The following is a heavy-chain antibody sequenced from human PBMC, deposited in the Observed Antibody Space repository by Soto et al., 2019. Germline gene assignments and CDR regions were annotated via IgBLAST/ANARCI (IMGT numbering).Heavy chain of an antibody. D-gene: IGHD6-13*01. Sequence: PGGSLRLSCAASGFTFDDYAMHWVRQGPGKGLEWVSGISWNSGGIGYADSVKGRFTISRDNAKNSLYLQMDRLRPEDTAFYYCARDTSSSWTNWFDPWGQGTLVTVSS. J-gene: IGHJ5*02. V-gene: IGHV3-9*01. CDR1: GFTFDDYA. CDR2: ISWNSGGI. CDR3: ARDTSSSWTNWFDP.